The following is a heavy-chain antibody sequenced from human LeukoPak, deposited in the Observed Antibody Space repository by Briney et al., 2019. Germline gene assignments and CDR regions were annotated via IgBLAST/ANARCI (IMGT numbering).Heavy chain of an antibody. CDR2: ISSDGSST. D-gene: IGHD6-6*01. J-gene: IGHJ4*02. Sequence: GGSLRLSCAASGFTFSSYWMHWVRQAPGKGLVWVSRISSDGSSTSYADSVKGRFTISRDNAKNTLYLQMNSLRAEDTAVYYCAKDTGIEYSSSSAPDYWGQGTLVTVSS. V-gene: IGHV3-74*01. CDR1: GFTFSSYW. CDR3: AKDTGIEYSSSSAPDY.